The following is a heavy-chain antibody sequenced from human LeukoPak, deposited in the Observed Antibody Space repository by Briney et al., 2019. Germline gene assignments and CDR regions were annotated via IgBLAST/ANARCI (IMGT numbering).Heavy chain of an antibody. CDR2: ISTYSGDT. CDR3: ARDTMYNWNYGAYYFDY. CDR1: GYTFTSYG. V-gene: IGHV1-18*01. Sequence: ASVKVSCKASGYTFTSYGISWVRQTPGQGLEWMGWISTYSGDTNYAQKLQVRVIMTTDTSTSTAYMELRSLRSDDTAVYYCARDTMYNWNYGAYYFDYWGQGTLVTVSS. J-gene: IGHJ4*02. D-gene: IGHD1-7*01.